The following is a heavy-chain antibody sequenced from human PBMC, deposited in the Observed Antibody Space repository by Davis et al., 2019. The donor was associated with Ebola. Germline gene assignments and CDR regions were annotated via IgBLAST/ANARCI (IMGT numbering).Heavy chain of an antibody. J-gene: IGHJ6*02. CDR3: QAFTIFGVVVKYGMDV. CDR1: GFTFSSYS. CDR2: ISSSSSYI. Sequence: GESLKISCAASGFTFSSYSMNWVRQAPGKGLEWVSSISSSSSYIYYADSVKGRFTISRDNAENSLYLQMNSLRAEDTAVYYCQAFTIFGVVVKYGMDVWGQGTTVTVSS. D-gene: IGHD3-3*01. V-gene: IGHV3-21*01.